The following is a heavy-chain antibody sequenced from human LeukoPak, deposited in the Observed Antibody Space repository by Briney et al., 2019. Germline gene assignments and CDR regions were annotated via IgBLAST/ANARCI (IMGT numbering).Heavy chain of an antibody. J-gene: IGHJ4*02. V-gene: IGHV3-30*03. CDR2: ISYDGSNK. CDR3: ARVEPHYCSGGSCYGDADY. D-gene: IGHD2-15*01. CDR1: GFTFSSYG. Sequence: GGSLRLSCAASGFTFSSYGMHWVRQAPGKRLEWVAVISYDGSNKYYADSVKGRFTISRDNSKNTLYLQMNSLRAEDTAVYYCARVEPHYCSGGSCYGDADYWGQGTLVTVSS.